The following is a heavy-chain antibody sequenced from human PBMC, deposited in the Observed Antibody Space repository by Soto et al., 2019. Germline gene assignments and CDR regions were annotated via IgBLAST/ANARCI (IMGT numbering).Heavy chain of an antibody. CDR3: AGVERGSGYYPSYYYYGMDV. J-gene: IGHJ6*02. Sequence: GGSLRLSCAASGFTVSSNYMSWVRQAPGKGLEWVSVIYSGGSTYYADSVKGGFTSSRANSKNTLYLQMNSLRAEDTAVYYCAGVERGSGYYPSYYYYGMDVWGQGTTVTVSS. CDR2: IYSGGST. V-gene: IGHV3-53*01. D-gene: IGHD3-22*01. CDR1: GFTVSSNY.